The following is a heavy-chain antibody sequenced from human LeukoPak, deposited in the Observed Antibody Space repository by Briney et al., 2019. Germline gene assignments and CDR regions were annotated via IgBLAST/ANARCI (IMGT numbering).Heavy chain of an antibody. V-gene: IGHV3-23*01. CDR1: GFTFTSYA. CDR3: AKTYYYDTSGYYPPFGY. J-gene: IGHJ4*02. D-gene: IGHD3-22*01. CDR2: ISGSGGTT. Sequence: GGSLRLSCAASGFTFTSYAMTWVRQAPGKGLEWVAGISGSGGTTYYADSVTGRFTISRDNSKNTLYLQMNSLRAEDTAVYYCAKTYYYDTSGYYPPFGYWGQGTLVTVSS.